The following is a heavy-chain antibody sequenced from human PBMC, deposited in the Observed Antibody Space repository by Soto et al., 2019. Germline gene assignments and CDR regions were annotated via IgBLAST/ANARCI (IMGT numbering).Heavy chain of an antibody. Sequence: GASVKVSCKASGYTLITYGISWVRQAPGQGLEWMGWINTYNGATNYAQRLQGRVTMTTDTSTNTAYMEVRSLKSDDTAVYYCARGSLWVWGQGTLVTVSS. CDR3: ARGSLWV. V-gene: IGHV1-18*01. CDR2: INTYNGAT. D-gene: IGHD7-27*01. CDR1: GYTLITYG. J-gene: IGHJ4*02.